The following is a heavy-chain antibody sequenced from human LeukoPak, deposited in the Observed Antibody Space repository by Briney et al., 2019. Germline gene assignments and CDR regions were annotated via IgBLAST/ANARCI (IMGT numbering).Heavy chain of an antibody. J-gene: IGHJ4*02. V-gene: IGHV1-46*01. CDR3: ARRRKCSGGSCYPDY. Sequence: ASVKVSCKASGYTFTSYDINWVRQATGQGLEWMGIINPSGGSTSYAQKFQGRVTMTRDTSTSTVYMELSSLRSEDTAVYYCARRRKCSGGSCYPDYWGQGTLVTVSS. CDR2: INPSGGST. D-gene: IGHD2-15*01. CDR1: GYTFTSYD.